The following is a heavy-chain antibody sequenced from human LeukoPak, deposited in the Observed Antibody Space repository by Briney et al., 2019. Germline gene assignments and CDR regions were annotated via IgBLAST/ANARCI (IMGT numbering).Heavy chain of an antibody. J-gene: IGHJ3*02. CDR1: GGSISSYY. Sequence: SPETLSLTCTVSGGSISSYYWSWIRQPPGKGLEWIGYIYYSGSTNYNPSLKSRVTISVDTSKNQFSLKLSSVTAADTAVYYCARDAIGIAAAYDAFDIWGQGTMVTVFS. CDR3: ARDAIGIAAAYDAFDI. V-gene: IGHV4-59*01. CDR2: IYYSGST. D-gene: IGHD6-13*01.